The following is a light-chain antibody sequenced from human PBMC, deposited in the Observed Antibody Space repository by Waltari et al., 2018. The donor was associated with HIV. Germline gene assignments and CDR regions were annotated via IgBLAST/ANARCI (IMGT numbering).Light chain of an antibody. CDR2: DAS. Sequence: DIVLTQSPATLSLSPGERATLSCRASQNVDNYLAWYQQKPGQAPRLLIYDASNRATGIPARFSGSGAGTDFTLTITSLQLDDFATYFCQQSFSSPLTFGPGTKVDI. CDR3: QQSFSSPLT. V-gene: IGKV3D-11*02. CDR1: QNVDNY. J-gene: IGKJ3*01.